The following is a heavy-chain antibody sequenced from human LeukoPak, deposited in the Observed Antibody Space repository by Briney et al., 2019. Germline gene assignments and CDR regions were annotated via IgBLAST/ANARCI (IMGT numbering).Heavy chain of an antibody. CDR2: IRYDGSNK. CDR1: GFTFSSYG. CDR3: AKAAYSSGWYDGDY. Sequence: GGSLRLSCAASGFTFSSYGMHWVRQAPGKGLEWVAFIRYDGSNKYYADSVKGRFTISRDNSKNTLYLQMNSLGAEDTAVYYCAKAAYSSGWYDGDYWGQGTLVTVSS. V-gene: IGHV3-30*02. D-gene: IGHD6-19*01. J-gene: IGHJ4*02.